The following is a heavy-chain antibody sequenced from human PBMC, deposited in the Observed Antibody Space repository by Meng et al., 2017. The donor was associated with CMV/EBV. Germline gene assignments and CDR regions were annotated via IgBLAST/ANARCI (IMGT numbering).Heavy chain of an antibody. CDR1: GGSISSYY. CDR3: ARDLMNCSSTSCANWFDP. V-gene: IGHV4-4*07. CDR2: IYTSGST. D-gene: IGHD2-2*01. Sequence: LPEAGPGLVKPSGTLSLTCTVSGGSISSYYWSWIRQPAGKGLEWIGRIYTSGSTNYNPSLKSRVTMSVDTSKNQFSLKLSSVTAADTAVYYCARDLMNCSSTSCANWFDPWGQGTLVTVSS. J-gene: IGHJ5*02.